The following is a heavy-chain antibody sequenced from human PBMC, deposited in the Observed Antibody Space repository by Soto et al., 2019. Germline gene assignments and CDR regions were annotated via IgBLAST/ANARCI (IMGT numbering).Heavy chain of an antibody. CDR1: GASITSSSY. D-gene: IGHD3-3*01. Sequence: SETLSLTCTVSGASITSSSYWSWIRQPAGKGLEWIGRSSLSGTTNYNPSLRSPVTMSADVSKNQFSLRLTSVTAADTALYYCARGMKELGEPAWYYFDSWGQGTLVTVSS. V-gene: IGHV4-4*07. J-gene: IGHJ4*02. CDR2: SSLSGTT. CDR3: ARGMKELGEPAWYYFDS.